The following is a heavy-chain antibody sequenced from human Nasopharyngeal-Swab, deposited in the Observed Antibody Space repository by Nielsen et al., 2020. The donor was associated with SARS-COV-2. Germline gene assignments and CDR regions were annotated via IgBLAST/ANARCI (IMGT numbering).Heavy chain of an antibody. CDR1: GGSFSGYY. Sequence: GSLRLSCAVYGGSFSGYYWSWIRQSPGKGLEWIGEINHSGSINYNLSLKSRVTISVETSKNQFSLKLSSVTAADTAVYYCARGRGITVTTPSPVFDYWGQGTLVTASS. J-gene: IGHJ4*02. V-gene: IGHV4-34*01. CDR3: ARGRGITVTTPSPVFDY. D-gene: IGHD1-20*01. CDR2: INHSGSI.